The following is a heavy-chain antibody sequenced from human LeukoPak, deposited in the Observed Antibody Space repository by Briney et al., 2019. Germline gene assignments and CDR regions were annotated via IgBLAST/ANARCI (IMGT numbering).Heavy chain of an antibody. V-gene: IGHV4-39*07. J-gene: IGHJ5*02. CDR1: GGSISSSSHY. Sequence: SETLSLTCTVSGGSISSSSHYWGWIRQPPGKGLEWIGSMYYSGNTYYHPSLKSRVAISVDTSKRQFSLQLSSVTAADTAVYYCARTSDYSDSSGYYFPNWFDPWGQGTLVTVSS. CDR2: MYYSGNT. CDR3: ARTSDYSDSSGYYFPNWFDP. D-gene: IGHD3-22*01.